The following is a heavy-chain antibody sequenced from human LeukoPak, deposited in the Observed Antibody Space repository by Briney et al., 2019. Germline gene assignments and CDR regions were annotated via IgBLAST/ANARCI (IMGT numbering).Heavy chain of an antibody. CDR3: AGGSTSYRGDAFDI. D-gene: IGHD2-2*01. CDR2: IKQDGSEK. CDR1: GFTFSSYW. V-gene: IGHV3-7*01. J-gene: IGHJ3*02. Sequence: PGGSLRLSCAASGFTFSSYWMSWVRQAPWKGLEWVANIKQDGSEKYYVDSVKGRFTISRDNAKNSLYLQMNSLRAEDTAVYYCAGGSTSYRGDAFDIWGQGTMVTVSS.